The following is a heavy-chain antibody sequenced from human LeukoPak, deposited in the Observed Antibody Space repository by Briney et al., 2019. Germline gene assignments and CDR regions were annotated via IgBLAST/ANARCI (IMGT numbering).Heavy chain of an antibody. D-gene: IGHD1-26*01. CDR3: ARASGSYHAFDI. V-gene: IGHV4-59*12. Sequence: SETLSLTCTVSGGSISSYCWSWIRQPPGKGLEWIGEIYHSGSTNYNPSLKSRVTISVDKSKNQFSLKLSSVTAADTAVYYCARASGSYHAFDIWGQGTMVTVSS. J-gene: IGHJ3*02. CDR2: IYHSGST. CDR1: GGSISSYC.